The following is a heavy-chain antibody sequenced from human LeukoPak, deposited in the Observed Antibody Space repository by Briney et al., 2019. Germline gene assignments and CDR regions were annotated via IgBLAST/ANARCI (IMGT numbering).Heavy chain of an antibody. V-gene: IGHV4-34*01. J-gene: IGHJ4*02. D-gene: IGHD6-6*01. CDR3: ARVMYSSSSPVFDY. CDR1: DGSFSGYY. CDR2: INHSETT. Sequence: PSETLSLTCAVYDGSFSGYYWTWIRQPPGKGLEWIGEINHSETTNYNPSLKSRVTISVDTSKNQFSLKLSSVTAADTAVYYCARVMYSSSSPVFDYWGQGTLVTVSS.